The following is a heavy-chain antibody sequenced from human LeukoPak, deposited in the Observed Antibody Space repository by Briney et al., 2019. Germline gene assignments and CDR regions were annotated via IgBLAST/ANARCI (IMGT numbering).Heavy chain of an antibody. CDR1: GFTFSSYS. CDR2: ISSSSSYI. V-gene: IGHV3-21*01. Sequence: GGSLRLSCAASGFTFSSYSMNWARQAPGKGLEWVSSISSSSSYIYYADSVKGRFTISRDNSKNTLYLQMNSLRAEDTAVYYCARDGVRAYCGGDCMDVWGKGNTVTISS. CDR3: ARDGVRAYCGGDCMDV. D-gene: IGHD2-21*01. J-gene: IGHJ6*03.